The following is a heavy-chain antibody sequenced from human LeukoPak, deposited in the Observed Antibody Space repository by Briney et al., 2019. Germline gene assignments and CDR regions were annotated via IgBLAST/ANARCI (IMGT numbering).Heavy chain of an antibody. CDR2: ISGSGGST. V-gene: IGHV3-23*01. Sequence: GGSLRLSCAASGFTFSSYAMSWVRQAPGKGLKWVSAISGSGGSTYYADSVKGRFTISRDNSKNTLYLQMNSLRAEDTAVYYCAKTVAGTPVYYFDYWGQGTLVTVSS. CDR3: AKTVAGTPVYYFDY. J-gene: IGHJ4*02. D-gene: IGHD6-19*01. CDR1: GFTFSSYA.